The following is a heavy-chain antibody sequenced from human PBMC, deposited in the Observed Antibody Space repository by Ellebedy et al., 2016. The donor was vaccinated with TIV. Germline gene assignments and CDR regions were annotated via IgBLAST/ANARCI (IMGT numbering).Heavy chain of an antibody. CDR2: IYSSGST. D-gene: IGHD1-14*01. Sequence: MPSETLSLTCTVSGDSITTSGYHWGWVRQPPGKGLEWIGSIYSSGSTYYNPSLRIRVTISVDTSKSQFSLRLNSVTAAETAVYFCARPSHGGIIHYWGQGSLVTVSS. CDR1: GDSITTSGYH. CDR3: ARPSHGGIIHY. V-gene: IGHV4-39*01. J-gene: IGHJ4*02.